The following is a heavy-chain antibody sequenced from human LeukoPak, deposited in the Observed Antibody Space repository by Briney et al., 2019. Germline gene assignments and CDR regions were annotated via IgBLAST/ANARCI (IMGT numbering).Heavy chain of an antibody. V-gene: IGHV1-2*02. CDR2: INPNSGGT. Sequence: GASVKVSCKASGYTFSGYYMHWVRQAAGQGLEWMGWINPNSGGTNYAQKFQGRVTMTRDTSISTAYMELSRLRSDDTAVYYCARDYGGSYFDYWGQGTLVTVSS. CDR3: ARDYGGSYFDY. CDR1: GYTFSGYY. J-gene: IGHJ4*02. D-gene: IGHD1-26*01.